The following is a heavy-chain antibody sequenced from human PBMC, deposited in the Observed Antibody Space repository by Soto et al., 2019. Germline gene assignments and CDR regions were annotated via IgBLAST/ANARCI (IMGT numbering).Heavy chain of an antibody. CDR3: ARGRWSGGSCYRPSDYYYYYMDV. Sequence: QVQLVQSGAEVKKPGSSVKVSCKASGGTFSSYTISWVRQAPGQGLEWMGRIIPILGIANYAQKFQGRVTITADKSTSTAYMELSSLRSEDTAVYYCARGRWSGGSCYRPSDYYYYYMDVWGKGTTVTVSS. V-gene: IGHV1-69*02. D-gene: IGHD2-15*01. CDR2: IIPILGIA. CDR1: GGTFSSYT. J-gene: IGHJ6*03.